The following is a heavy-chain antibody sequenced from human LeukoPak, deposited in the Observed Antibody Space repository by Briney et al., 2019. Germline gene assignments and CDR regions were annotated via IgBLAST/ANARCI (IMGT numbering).Heavy chain of an antibody. CDR3: AKEYMDTAVGGAFDI. CDR2: ISGSGGST. CDR1: GFTFSSYA. D-gene: IGHD5-18*01. J-gene: IGHJ3*02. V-gene: IGHV3-23*01. Sequence: GGSLRLFCAASGFTFSSYAMNWVRQAPGKGLEWVSTISGSGGSTYYADSVKGRFTISRDNSKNTLYMQMSSLRAEDTAVYYCAKEYMDTAVGGAFDIWGQGTMVTVSS.